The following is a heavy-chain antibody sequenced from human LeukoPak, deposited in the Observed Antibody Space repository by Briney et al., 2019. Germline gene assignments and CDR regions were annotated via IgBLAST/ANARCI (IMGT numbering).Heavy chain of an antibody. V-gene: IGHV1-2*02. CDR2: INPNSGGT. J-gene: IGHJ4*02. CDR3: ARGGAAGATPPGGV. Sequence: GASVKVSCKASGHTFTGYYIHWVRQAPGQGLEWMGSINPNSGGTNYAQKFQGRVIMTRDTSISTGYMEVSRLRSDDTAVYYCARGGAAGATPPGGVWGQGALVTVSS. D-gene: IGHD1-26*01. CDR1: GHTFTGYY.